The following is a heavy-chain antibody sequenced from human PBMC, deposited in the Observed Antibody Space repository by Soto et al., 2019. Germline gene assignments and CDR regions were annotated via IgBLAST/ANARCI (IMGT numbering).Heavy chain of an antibody. CDR3: ARDSGSYTRGFYYYGMDV. Sequence: EVQLVESGGGLVQPGGSLRLSCAASGFTCSSYWMSWVRQAPGKGLEWVANIKQDGSEKYYVDSAKGRFTISRDNAKNSLYLQMNSLRAEDTAVYYCARDSGSYTRGFYYYGMDVWGQGTTVTVSS. J-gene: IGHJ6*02. CDR2: IKQDGSEK. D-gene: IGHD1-26*01. CDR1: GFTCSSYW. V-gene: IGHV3-7*01.